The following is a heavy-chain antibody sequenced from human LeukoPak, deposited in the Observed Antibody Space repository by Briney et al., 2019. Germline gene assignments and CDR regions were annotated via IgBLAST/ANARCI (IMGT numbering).Heavy chain of an antibody. CDR3: ARDPSPIPYSGSSGFDY. Sequence: SETLSLTCTVSGGSISSSSYYWGWIRQPPGKGLEWIGSIYYSGSTYYNPSLKSRVTISVDTSKNQFSLKLSSVTAADTAVYYCARDPSPIPYSGSSGFDYWGQGTLVTVSS. CDR1: GGSISSSSYY. V-gene: IGHV4-39*07. J-gene: IGHJ4*02. D-gene: IGHD1-26*01. CDR2: IYYSGST.